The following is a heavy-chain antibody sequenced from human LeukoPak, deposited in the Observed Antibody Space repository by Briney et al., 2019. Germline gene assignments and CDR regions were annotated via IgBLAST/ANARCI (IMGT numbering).Heavy chain of an antibody. J-gene: IGHJ4*02. CDR3: ACRSSPGSGYSPFAT. D-gene: IGHD3-22*01. V-gene: IGHV3-74*01. CDR2: INSDGSST. CDR1: GFTFSSYW. Sequence: GGSLRLSCAASGFTFSSYWMHWVRQAPGKGLVWVSRINSDGSSTSYADSVKGRFTISRDNAKNTLYLQMNSLRAEDTAAYYCACRSSPGSGYSPFATWGQGTLVTVSS.